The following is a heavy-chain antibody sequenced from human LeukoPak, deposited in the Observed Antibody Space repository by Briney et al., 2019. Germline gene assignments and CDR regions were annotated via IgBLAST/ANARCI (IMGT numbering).Heavy chain of an antibody. V-gene: IGHV6-1*01. CDR1: GDSVSSTSAA. J-gene: IGHJ5*02. D-gene: IGHD1-14*01. Sequence: SQTLSLTCAISGDSVSSTSAAWNWIRQSPSRGLEWLGRTYYRSKLYNDYAESLKGRITINPDTSKNQFSLQLNSVTPEDTAAYYCARDRPELNWFDPWGQGTLVTVSS. CDR3: ARDRPELNWFDP. CDR2: TYYRSKLYN.